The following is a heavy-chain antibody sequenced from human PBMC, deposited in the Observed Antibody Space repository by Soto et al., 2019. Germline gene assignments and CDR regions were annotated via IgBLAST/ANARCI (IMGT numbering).Heavy chain of an antibody. V-gene: IGHV3-11*01. CDR1: GFTFSDYY. Sequence: GGSLRLSCTASGFTFSDYYMSWIRQAPGKGLEWVSYISSSGSTIYYADSVKGRFTISRDNAKNSLYLQMNSLRAEDTAVYYCARRYSSSWYYFDYWGQGTLVTVSS. D-gene: IGHD6-13*01. J-gene: IGHJ4*02. CDR2: ISSSGSTI. CDR3: ARRYSSSWYYFDY.